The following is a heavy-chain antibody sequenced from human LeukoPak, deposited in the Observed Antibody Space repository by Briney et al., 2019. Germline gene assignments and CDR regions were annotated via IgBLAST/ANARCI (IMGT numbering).Heavy chain of an antibody. CDR1: GFTFSSYA. V-gene: IGHV3-64*01. Sequence: GGSLRLSCAASGFTFSSYAMHWVRQAPGKGLEYVSAISSNGGSTYYANSVKGRFTISRDNSKNTLYLQMGSLRAEDMAVYYCASGRELRHFDYWGQGTLVTVSS. CDR3: ASGRELRHFDY. J-gene: IGHJ4*02. CDR2: ISSNGGST. D-gene: IGHD4-23*01.